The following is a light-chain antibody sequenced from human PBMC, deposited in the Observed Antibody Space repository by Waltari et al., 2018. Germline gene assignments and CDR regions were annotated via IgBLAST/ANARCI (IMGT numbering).Light chain of an antibody. Sequence: QSALTQPASVSGSPGQSITISCTGTTSDVGTYNFFSWYQQHPGKAPKLIIYEVNQRPSGVSNRFSGSKSGNTAALTISGLQIEDEAYYYCCSFVTGDTWVFGGGTKVAVL. CDR2: EVN. J-gene: IGLJ3*02. CDR1: TSDVGTYNF. CDR3: CSFVTGDTWV. V-gene: IGLV2-23*02.